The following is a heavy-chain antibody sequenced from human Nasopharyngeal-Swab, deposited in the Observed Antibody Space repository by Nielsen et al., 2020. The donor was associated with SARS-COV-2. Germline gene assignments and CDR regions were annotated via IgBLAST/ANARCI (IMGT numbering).Heavy chain of an antibody. Sequence: GESLKISRQGSGYRFLSHWVGWVRQMSGKGLEWMGIIYPGDSDTRYSPSFQGQVTISADKSINTAYLQWSSLTASDTAVYYCARTAIEGGYYRGDAFDIWGQGTMVTVSS. D-gene: IGHD3-22*01. J-gene: IGHJ3*02. V-gene: IGHV5-51*01. CDR2: IYPGDSDT. CDR3: ARTAIEGGYYRGDAFDI. CDR1: GYRFLSHW.